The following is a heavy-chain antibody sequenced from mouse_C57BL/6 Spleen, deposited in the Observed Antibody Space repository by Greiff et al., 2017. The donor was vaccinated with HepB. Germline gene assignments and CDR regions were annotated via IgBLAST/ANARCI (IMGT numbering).Heavy chain of an antibody. Sequence: EVQGVESGGGLVQPGGSLSLSCAASGFTFTDYYMSWVRQPPGKALEWLGFIRNKANGYTTEYSASVKGRFTISRDNSQSILYLQMNALRAEDSATYYCASGCPITTASRGAMDYWGQGTSVTVSS. CDR1: GFTFTDYY. J-gene: IGHJ4*01. D-gene: IGHD1-2*01. CDR3: ASGCPITTASRGAMDY. CDR2: IRNKANGYTT. V-gene: IGHV7-3*01.